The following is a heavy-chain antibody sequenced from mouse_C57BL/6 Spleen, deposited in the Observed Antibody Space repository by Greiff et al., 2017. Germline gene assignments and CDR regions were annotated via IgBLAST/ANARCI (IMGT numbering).Heavy chain of an antibody. J-gene: IGHJ1*03. CDR3: ARRGYYGSSSYWYFDV. V-gene: IGHV1-9*01. CDR2: ILPGSGST. CDR1: GYTFTGYW. Sequence: VKLVESGAELMKPGASVKLSCKATGYTFTGYWIEWVKQRPGHGLEWIGEILPGSGSTNYNEKFKGKATFTADTSSNTAYMQLSSLTTEDSAIYYCARRGYYGSSSYWYFDVWGTGTTVTVSS. D-gene: IGHD1-1*01.